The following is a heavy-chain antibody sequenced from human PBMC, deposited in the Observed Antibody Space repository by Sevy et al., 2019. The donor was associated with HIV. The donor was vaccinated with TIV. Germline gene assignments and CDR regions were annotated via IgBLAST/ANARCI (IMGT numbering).Heavy chain of an antibody. D-gene: IGHD2-2*01. V-gene: IGHV3-23*01. CDR3: AKGDSTFYGLDV. CDR1: GFIFGTYA. Sequence: GGSLRLSCAASGFIFGTYAMSWVRQAPGKGLEWVSAISGSGGSTYNAESLKGRFTISRDNSKKKVYLRMNSLRAEDTAIYYCAKGDSTFYGLDVWGQGTTVTVSS. J-gene: IGHJ6*02. CDR2: ISGSGGST.